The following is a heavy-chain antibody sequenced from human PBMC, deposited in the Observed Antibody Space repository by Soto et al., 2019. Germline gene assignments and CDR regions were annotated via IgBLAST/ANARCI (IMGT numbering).Heavy chain of an antibody. D-gene: IGHD4-17*01. J-gene: IGHJ4*02. Sequence: PSETLSLTCVVSVFSISSYYWSWVRQPPGKGLEWIAYIHYSGSTKYNTNLKSRVTISIDPSKNQFSLQLASVMTADTAVYYCARVGWTTVGYYFDYWSQGTLVTVSS. CDR2: IHYSGST. CDR3: ARVGWTTVGYYFDY. V-gene: IGHV4-59*01. CDR1: VFSISSYY.